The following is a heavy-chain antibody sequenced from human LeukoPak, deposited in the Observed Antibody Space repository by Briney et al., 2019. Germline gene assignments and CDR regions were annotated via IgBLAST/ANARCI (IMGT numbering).Heavy chain of an antibody. CDR3: ARDRGSSSWYTYWFDP. CDR1: GGTFSSYG. J-gene: IGHJ5*02. CDR2: ISAYNGNT. V-gene: IGHV1-18*01. Sequence: ASVKVSCKASGGTFSSYGISWVRQAPGQGLEWMGWISAYNGNTNYAQKLQGRVTMTTDTSTSTAYMELRSLRSDDTAVYYCARDRGSSSWYTYWFDPWGQGTLVTVSS. D-gene: IGHD6-13*01.